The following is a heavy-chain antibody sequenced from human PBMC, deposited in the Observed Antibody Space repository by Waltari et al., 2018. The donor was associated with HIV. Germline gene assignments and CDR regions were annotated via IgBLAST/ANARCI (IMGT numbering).Heavy chain of an antibody. J-gene: IGHJ4*02. CDR3: VRGPGYYFDS. V-gene: IGHV4-39*02. D-gene: IGHD3-10*01. CDR1: GGSVSSSVYY. CDR2: IYYSENT. Sequence: QLQLQESGPGLVKPSETLSLTCTVSGGSVSSSVYYWGWIRQPPGKGLEWIGNIYYSENTYYSPSLKSRVTISVDTSKNHFSLRVTSVTAADTAVYYCVRGPGYYFDSWGQGTLVTVSS.